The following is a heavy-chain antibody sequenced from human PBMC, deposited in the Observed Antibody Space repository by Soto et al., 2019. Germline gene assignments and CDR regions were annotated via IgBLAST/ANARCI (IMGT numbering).Heavy chain of an antibody. J-gene: IGHJ5*02. CDR3: ARDMYSSDYFVKWFEP. CDR1: GFSFSSYA. Sequence: QVRLVESGGGVVQPGRPLRLSCTASGFSFSSYAMYWFRQPPGKGLERVAVISHDGINKHYADSVKGRVTVSRDNSNHSLDLQLNSLRGEDTAMYYCARDMYSSDYFVKWFEPWGQGTLVTVSS. V-gene: IGHV3-30-3*01. CDR2: ISHDGINK. D-gene: IGHD6-19*01.